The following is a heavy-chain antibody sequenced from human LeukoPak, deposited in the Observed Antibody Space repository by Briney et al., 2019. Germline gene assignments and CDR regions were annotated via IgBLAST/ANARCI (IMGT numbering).Heavy chain of an antibody. CDR1: GYSFTTYW. J-gene: IGHJ4*02. V-gene: IGHV5-51*01. D-gene: IGHD3-10*01. CDR2: IYPGDSDT. Sequence: GESLKISCQGSGYSFTTYWIGWVRQMPGKGLEWMGIIYPGDSDTTYSPSFQGQVTISADKSISTAYLQWSSLKASDTAMYYCARQYYGSGSYYTEDYWGQGTLVTVSS. CDR3: ARQYYGSGSYYTEDY.